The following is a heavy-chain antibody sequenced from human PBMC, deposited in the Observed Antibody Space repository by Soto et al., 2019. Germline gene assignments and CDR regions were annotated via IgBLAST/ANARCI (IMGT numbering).Heavy chain of an antibody. CDR1: GFTYSLYS. V-gene: IGHV3-48*02. Sequence: EVQLVESGGGLVQPGGSLRLSCAASGFTYSLYSMSWVRQAPGKGLEWVSYISRSSTGIHYADSVKGRFTISRDDVTNSMHLQMNSLRDGDTAVYYCARAVTWGLDVWGQGTTVSISS. CDR2: ISRSSTGI. D-gene: IGHD3-10*01. CDR3: ARAVTWGLDV. J-gene: IGHJ6*01.